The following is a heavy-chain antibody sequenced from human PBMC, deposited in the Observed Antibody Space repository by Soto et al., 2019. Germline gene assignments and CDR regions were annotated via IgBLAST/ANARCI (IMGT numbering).Heavy chain of an antibody. CDR2: IVVGAGNT. CDR3: AAELYSGGRCCSFDI. J-gene: IGHJ3*02. D-gene: IGHD2-15*01. CDR1: GFTFSNSA. V-gene: IGHV1-58*01. Sequence: RDSVKVSCKASGFTFSNSAVQRVRQARGQRLEWMGWIVVGAGNTNYAQELQGRLTITRDVSTNTAYMELRGLRSEDTAAYYCAAELYSGGRCCSFDIWGQGTMVTVSS.